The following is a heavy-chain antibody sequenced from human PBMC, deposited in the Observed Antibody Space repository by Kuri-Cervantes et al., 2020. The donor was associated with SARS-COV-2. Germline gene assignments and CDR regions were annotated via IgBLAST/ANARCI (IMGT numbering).Heavy chain of an antibody. V-gene: IGHV3-23*01. J-gene: IGHJ3*01. CDR1: GFTFSSYA. CDR3: ARAGERYYDFWSGHLPNDAVDV. D-gene: IGHD3-3*01. CDR2: ISGSGGST. Sequence: GGSLRLSCAASGFTFSSYAMSWVRQAPGKGLEWVSAISGSGGSTYYADSVKGRFTISRDNSKNTLYLQMNSLRAVDTAVYYCARAGERYYDFWSGHLPNDAVDVWGRGTMVTVSS.